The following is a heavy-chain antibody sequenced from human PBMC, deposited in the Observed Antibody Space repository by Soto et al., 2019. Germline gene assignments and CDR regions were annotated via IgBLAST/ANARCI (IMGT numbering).Heavy chain of an antibody. D-gene: IGHD2-2*01. Sequence: QMQLVQSGPEVKKPGTSVKVSCKASGFTFTSSAMQWVRQARGQRLDWIGWIVVGSGNTNYAQKFQERVTITRDMSTSTAYMELSSLRSEDTAVYYCAARLGYCSSTSCPHMDGWDQGTTVTVSS. CDR2: IVVGSGNT. J-gene: IGHJ6*02. CDR3: AARLGYCSSTSCPHMDG. V-gene: IGHV1-58*02. CDR1: GFTFTSSA.